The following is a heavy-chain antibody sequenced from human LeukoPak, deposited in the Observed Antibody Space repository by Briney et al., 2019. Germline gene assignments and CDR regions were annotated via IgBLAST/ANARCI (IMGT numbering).Heavy chain of an antibody. J-gene: IGHJ4*02. CDR1: GYTFTSYY. D-gene: IGHD3-3*01. V-gene: IGHV1-46*01. Sequence: ASVKVSCKASGYTFTSYYMHWVRQAPGQGLEWMGIINPSGGSTSYAQKFQGRVTMTRDTSTSTVYMELSSLRSEDTAVYYCAREVFFGYLEYYFDYWGQGTLVTVSS. CDR2: INPSGGST. CDR3: AREVFFGYLEYYFDY.